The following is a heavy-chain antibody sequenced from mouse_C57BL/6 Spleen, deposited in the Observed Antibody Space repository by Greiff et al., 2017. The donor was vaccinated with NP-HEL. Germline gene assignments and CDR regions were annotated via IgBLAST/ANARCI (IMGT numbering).Heavy chain of an antibody. CDR3: ARDPYGEYYFDD. CDR1: GYTFTSYW. J-gene: IGHJ2*01. CDR2: IHPNSGST. D-gene: IGHD1-2*01. Sequence: QVQLKQPGAELVKPGASVKLSCKASGYTFTSYWMHWVKQRPGQGLEWIGMIHPNSGSTNYNEKFKSKATLTVDKSASTAYMQLSSLTSEDSAVYYCARDPYGEYYFDDWGQGTTLTVSS. V-gene: IGHV1-64*01.